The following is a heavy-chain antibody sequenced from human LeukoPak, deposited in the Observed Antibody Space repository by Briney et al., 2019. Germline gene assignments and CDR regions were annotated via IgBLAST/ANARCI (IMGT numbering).Heavy chain of an antibody. CDR3: ARVSMVRGAAPYNWFDP. CDR1: GYTFSSYD. J-gene: IGHJ5*02. Sequence: GASVKVSCKASGYTFSSYDINWVRQATGQGLEWMGWMNPNSGNTGYAQKFQGRVTMTRNTSISTAYMELRSLRSEDTAVYYCARVSMVRGAAPYNWFDPWGQGTLVTVSS. CDR2: MNPNSGNT. V-gene: IGHV1-8*01. D-gene: IGHD3-10*01.